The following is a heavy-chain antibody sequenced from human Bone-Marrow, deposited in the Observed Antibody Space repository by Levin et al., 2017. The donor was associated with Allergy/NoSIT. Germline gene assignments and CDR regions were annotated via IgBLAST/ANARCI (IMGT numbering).Heavy chain of an antibody. Sequence: SLKISCAASGFTFDDNAMHWVRQAPGKGLEWVSGISWNSGNIGYADSVKGRFTISRDNAKNSLYLQMNSLRPEDTALYYCAKDKARTDYWYFDVWGRGTLVTVSS. CDR1: GFTFDDNA. CDR2: ISWNSGNI. CDR3: AKDKARTDYWYFDV. J-gene: IGHJ2*01. V-gene: IGHV3-9*01. D-gene: IGHD2-8*02.